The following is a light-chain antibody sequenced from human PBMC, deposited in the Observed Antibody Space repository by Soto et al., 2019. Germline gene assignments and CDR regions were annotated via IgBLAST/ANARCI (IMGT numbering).Light chain of an antibody. CDR3: SSYTSSSTRV. V-gene: IGLV2-14*01. Sequence: QSVLTQPASLSGSPGQSITISCTGNSNDVGGYNYVSWYQQHPGKAPKLMIYDVSNRPSGVSNRFSGSKSGNTASLTISGLQAEDEDDYYCSSYTSSSTRVFGTGTKVTVL. CDR1: SNDVGGYNY. CDR2: DVS. J-gene: IGLJ1*01.